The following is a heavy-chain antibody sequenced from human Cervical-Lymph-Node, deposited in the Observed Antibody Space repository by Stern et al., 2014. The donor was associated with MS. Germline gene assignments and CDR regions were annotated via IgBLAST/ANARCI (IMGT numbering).Heavy chain of an antibody. J-gene: IGHJ4*02. CDR1: GFTFSSYA. CDR3: AKEGILVASFDY. Sequence: EVQLEESGGSLVQPGGSLRLSCAASGFTFSSYAMSWVRQAPGKGLEWVSAISGSGDCTYYADSVKGRFTISRDNSKNTLYLQMNSLRADDTAVYYCAKEGILVASFDYWGQGTLVTVSS. V-gene: IGHV3-23*04. D-gene: IGHD6-19*01. CDR2: ISGSGDCT.